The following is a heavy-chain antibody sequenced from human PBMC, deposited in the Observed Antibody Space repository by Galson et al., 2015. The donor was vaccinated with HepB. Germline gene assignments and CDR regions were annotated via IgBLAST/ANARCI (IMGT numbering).Heavy chain of an antibody. Sequence: SLRLSCAASGFTFSTYAMHWVRQAPGKGLEWVAVISHDGNNNYYADPVKGRFTISRDNSKNTLYLQMSSLRAEDTAVYYCVKGGYSGYGVHYYYYMDVWGKGTTVTVSS. CDR1: GFTFSTYA. J-gene: IGHJ6*03. CDR3: VKGGYSGYGVHYYYYMDV. D-gene: IGHD5-12*01. V-gene: IGHV3-30-3*01. CDR2: ISHDGNNN.